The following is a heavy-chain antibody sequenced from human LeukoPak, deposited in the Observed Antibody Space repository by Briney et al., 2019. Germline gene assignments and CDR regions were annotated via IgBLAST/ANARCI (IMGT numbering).Heavy chain of an antibody. Sequence: GASVKVSCKASGYTFTGCYMHWVRQAPGQGLEWMGWINPNSGGANYAQKFRGRVTMTRDTSISTAYMELSRLRSDDTAVYYCARGDTAAGTQPIDYWGQGTLVTVSS. D-gene: IGHD6-13*01. CDR1: GYTFTGCY. V-gene: IGHV1-2*02. J-gene: IGHJ4*02. CDR2: INPNSGGA. CDR3: ARGDTAAGTQPIDY.